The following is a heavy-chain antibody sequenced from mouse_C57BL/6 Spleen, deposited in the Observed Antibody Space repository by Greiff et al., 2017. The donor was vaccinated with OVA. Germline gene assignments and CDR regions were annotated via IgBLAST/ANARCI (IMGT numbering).Heavy chain of an antibody. V-gene: IGHV5-4*01. CDR1: GFTFSSYA. Sequence: DVQLVESGGGLVKPGGSLKLSCAASGFTFSSYAMSWVRQTPEKRLEWVATISAGGSYTYYPDNVQGRFTISRDTATNNLYLQMSHLKSEDTAMYYCTRDTIYYEYDGETAWFAYWGQGTLVTVSA. D-gene: IGHD2-4*01. CDR3: TRDTIYYEYDGETAWFAY. J-gene: IGHJ3*01. CDR2: ISAGGSYT.